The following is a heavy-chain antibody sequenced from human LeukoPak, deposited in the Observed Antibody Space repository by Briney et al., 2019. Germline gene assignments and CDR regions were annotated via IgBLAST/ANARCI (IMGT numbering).Heavy chain of an antibody. CDR1: RHSFHSQW. CDR2: IYPDDSDT. CDR3: ASPYYDILTGYTLHGNAFDI. J-gene: IGHJ3*02. Sequence: AGESLKISCKGPRHSFHSQWIGWVRQMPGKGLEWMGIIYPDDSDTRYSASFQGQVTISADKSISTAYLQWSSLKASDTAMYYCASPYYDILTGYTLHGNAFDIWGQGTMVTVSS. D-gene: IGHD3-9*01. V-gene: IGHV5-51*01.